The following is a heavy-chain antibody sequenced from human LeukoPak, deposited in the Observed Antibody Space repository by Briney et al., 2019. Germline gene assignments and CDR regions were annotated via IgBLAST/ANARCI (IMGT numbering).Heavy chain of an antibody. CDR2: ISYDGSNK. D-gene: IGHD5-18*01. CDR3: ARDGKGYSYGLGQYYYYMDV. Sequence: PGRSLRLSCAASGFTFSSYAMHWVRQAPGKGLEWVAVISYDGSNKYYADSVKGRFTISRDNSKNTLYLQMNSLRAEDTAVYYCARDGKGYSYGLGQYYYYMDVWGKGTTVTVSS. J-gene: IGHJ6*03. V-gene: IGHV3-30*04. CDR1: GFTFSSYA.